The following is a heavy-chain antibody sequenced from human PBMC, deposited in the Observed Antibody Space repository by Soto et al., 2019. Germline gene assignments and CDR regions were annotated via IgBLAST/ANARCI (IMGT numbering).Heavy chain of an antibody. Sequence: EVQLVESGGGLVQPGRSLRLSCAASGFTFDDYAMHWVRQAPGKGLEWVSGISWNSGSIGYADSVKGRLTISRDNAKNSLYLQMNSLRAEDTALYYCAKDTPFDTYCSTTSCYGSGFDYWGQGTLVTVSS. CDR1: GFTFDDYA. D-gene: IGHD2-2*01. V-gene: IGHV3-9*01. CDR2: ISWNSGSI. CDR3: AKDTPFDTYCSTTSCYGSGFDY. J-gene: IGHJ4*02.